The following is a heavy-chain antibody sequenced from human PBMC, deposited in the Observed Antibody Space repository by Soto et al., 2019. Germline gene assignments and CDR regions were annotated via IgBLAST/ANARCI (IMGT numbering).Heavy chain of an antibody. CDR3: ARDLSGYVPFDY. CDR2: ISYDGSNK. J-gene: IGHJ4*02. D-gene: IGHD5-12*01. V-gene: IGHV3-30*03. Sequence: GGSLRLSCAASGFTFSSYGMHWVRQAPGKGLEWVAVISYDGSNKYYADSVKGRFTISRDNAKNSLYLQMNSLRAEDTALYYCARDLSGYVPFDYWGQGTLVTVSS. CDR1: GFTFSSYG.